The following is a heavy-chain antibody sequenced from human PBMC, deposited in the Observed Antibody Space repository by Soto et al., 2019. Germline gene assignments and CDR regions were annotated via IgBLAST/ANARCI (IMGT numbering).Heavy chain of an antibody. Sequence: SETLSLTCTVSGGSISSSSYYWAWIRQPPGQGLEWIGSINNSGSTNYKPSLKSRVTISVDKSKNQFSLRLSPVTAADTAVYYCARMAVVVAATLYSYGMDVWGQGTTVTVSS. D-gene: IGHD2-15*01. CDR3: ARMAVVVAATLYSYGMDV. CDR1: GGSISSSSYY. V-gene: IGHV4-39*07. J-gene: IGHJ6*02. CDR2: INNSGST.